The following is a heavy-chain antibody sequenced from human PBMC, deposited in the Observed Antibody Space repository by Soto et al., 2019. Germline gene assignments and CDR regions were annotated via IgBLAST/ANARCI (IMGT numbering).Heavy chain of an antibody. Sequence: QVQLVESGGGVVQPGRSLRLSCAASGFTFSSSGMHWVRQAPGKGLEWVAVISYDGNDKYYADSVKGRFTISRDNSKNTLYLQMNSLRAEDTAVYYCAKAITVNWFDPWGQGTLVTVSS. J-gene: IGHJ5*02. CDR2: ISYDGNDK. V-gene: IGHV3-30*18. D-gene: IGHD1-20*01. CDR3: AKAITVNWFDP. CDR1: GFTFSSSG.